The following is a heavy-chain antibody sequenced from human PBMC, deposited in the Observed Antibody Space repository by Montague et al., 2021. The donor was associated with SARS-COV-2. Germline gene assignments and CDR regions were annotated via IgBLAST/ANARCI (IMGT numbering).Heavy chain of an antibody. V-gene: IGHV6-1*01. CDR2: TYYRYKWYS. J-gene: IGHJ4*02. Sequence: CAISGDSVASNRGAWSGNRQAPSRGREWLGRTYYRYKWYSDYAPAVRGRLTVNPDASKNEFSLELNYVTPEDTAVYYCVRYSGWFYFDFWGQGTLVTVSS. CDR3: VRYSGWFYFDF. D-gene: IGHD6-19*01. CDR1: GDSVASNRGA.